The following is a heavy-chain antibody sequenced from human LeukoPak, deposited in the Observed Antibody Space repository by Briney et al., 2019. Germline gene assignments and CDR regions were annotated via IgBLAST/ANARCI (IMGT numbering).Heavy chain of an antibody. J-gene: IGHJ4*02. V-gene: IGHV3-7*03. Sequence: GGSLRLSCAASVFIFETYWMNWVRQVRGEGLEWVANMKHDGSEEYYVESVKGRFIISRDNANKLLYLQMNSLRAEDTAIYYCARKAAGWGVLDHWGQGILVTVSS. CDR2: MKHDGSEE. CDR3: ARKAAGWGVLDH. D-gene: IGHD3-10*01. CDR1: VFIFETYW.